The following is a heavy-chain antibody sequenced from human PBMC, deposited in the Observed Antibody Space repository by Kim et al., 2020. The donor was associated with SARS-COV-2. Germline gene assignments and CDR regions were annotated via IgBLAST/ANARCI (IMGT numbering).Heavy chain of an antibody. D-gene: IGHD3-3*01. CDR2: GST. V-gene: IGHV1-46*01. J-gene: IGHJ6*02. CDR3: ARVGIWSGYQYGMDV. Sequence: GSTSYAQKFQGRVPMTRDTSTSTVYMELSSLSSEDTAVYYCARVGIWSGYQYGMDVWGQGTTVTVSS.